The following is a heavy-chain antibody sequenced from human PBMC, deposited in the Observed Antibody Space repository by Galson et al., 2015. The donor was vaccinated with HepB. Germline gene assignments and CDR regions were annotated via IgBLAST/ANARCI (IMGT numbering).Heavy chain of an antibody. Sequence: SLRLSCAGSGFNLITYGMHWVRQAPGRGLEWVAVISFDGSNTYYADSVKGRFTISRDNSKNTLFLQMNSLRAEDSAVYYCARDAYDTSGHFSYCLDFWGRGTLVTVSS. CDR1: GFNLITYG. CDR3: ARDAYDTSGHFSYCLDF. V-gene: IGHV3-30-3*01. D-gene: IGHD3-22*01. J-gene: IGHJ4*02. CDR2: ISFDGSNT.